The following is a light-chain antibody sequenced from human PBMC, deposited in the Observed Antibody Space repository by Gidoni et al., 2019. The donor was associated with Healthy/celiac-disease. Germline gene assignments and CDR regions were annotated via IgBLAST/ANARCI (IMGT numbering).Light chain of an antibody. Sequence: QSVLPQPPSASGTPGQRVTISCPGSSPNIGSNNVNWYQQLPRTAPQLLIYRNNLRPSGVPDRFSGSKSGTSASLAISGRQSEDEADYYCAAWDDRLVPLVVFGGGTKLTVL. CDR3: AAWDDRLVPLVV. CDR2: RNN. V-gene: IGLV1-44*01. J-gene: IGLJ2*01. CDR1: SPNIGSNN.